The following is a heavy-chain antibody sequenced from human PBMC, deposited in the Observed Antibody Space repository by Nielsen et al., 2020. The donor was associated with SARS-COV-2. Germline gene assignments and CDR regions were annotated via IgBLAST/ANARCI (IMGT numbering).Heavy chain of an antibody. CDR2: IKQDGSEK. CDR3: ARDVGSWYYYGMDV. CDR1: GFTFSSYW. J-gene: IGHJ6*02. V-gene: IGHV3-7*03. Sequence: GESLKISCAASGFTFSSYWMSWVRPAPGKGLEWVANIKQDGSEKYYVDSVKGRFTISRDNAKNSLYLQMNSLRAEDTAVYYCARDVGSWYYYGMDVWGQGTTVTVSS. D-gene: IGHD6-13*01.